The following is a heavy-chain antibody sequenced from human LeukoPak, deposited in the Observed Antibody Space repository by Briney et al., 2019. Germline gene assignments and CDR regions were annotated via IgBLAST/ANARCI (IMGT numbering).Heavy chain of an antibody. D-gene: IGHD2-15*01. J-gene: IGHJ4*02. CDR1: GFSFSTYA. V-gene: IGHV3-30*04. CDR3: ARDGSFYFLYYFDF. Sequence: PGGSLRLSCAASGFSFSTYAMHWVRQAPGKGLEGVAVMSYDGSQKFYADSVRGRFTISRDNSKNTLSLQMNSLRAEDTAVYYCARDGSFYFLYYFDFWGQGTLVSVSS. CDR2: MSYDGSQK.